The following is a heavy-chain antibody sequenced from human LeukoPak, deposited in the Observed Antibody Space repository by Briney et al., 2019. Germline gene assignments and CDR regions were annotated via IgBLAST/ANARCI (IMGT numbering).Heavy chain of an antibody. V-gene: IGHV1-69*13. CDR3: ARDTRNYFDY. CDR1: GGTFSSYA. CDR2: IIPIFGTA. Sequence: ASVKVSCKASGGTFSSYAISWVRQAPGQGLEWMGGIIPIFGTANYAQKFQGRVTITADESTSTAYMELGRLRSDDTAVYYCARDTRNYFDYWGQGTLVTVSS. J-gene: IGHJ4*02.